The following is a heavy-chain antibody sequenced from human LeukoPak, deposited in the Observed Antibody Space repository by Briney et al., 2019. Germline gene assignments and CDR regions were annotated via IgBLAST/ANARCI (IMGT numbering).Heavy chain of an antibody. CDR3: ARGGTTVTPGLLWFDP. J-gene: IGHJ5*02. V-gene: IGHV4-59*11. Sequence: SETLSLTCSVSGGSISSHYWSWIRQPPGKGLEWIGYIYYSGSTKYNPSLKSRVTISVDTSKNQFSLKLSSVTAADTAVYYCARGGTTVTPGLLWFDPWGQGTLVTGSS. CDR1: GGSISSHY. D-gene: IGHD4-17*01. CDR2: IYYSGST.